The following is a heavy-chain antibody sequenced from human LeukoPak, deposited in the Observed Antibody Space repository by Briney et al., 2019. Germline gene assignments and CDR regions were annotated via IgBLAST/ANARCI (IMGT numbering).Heavy chain of an antibody. CDR2: MNPNSGNT. V-gene: IGHV1-8*02. CDR1: GGTFSSYA. D-gene: IGHD3-22*01. CDR3: ARWGDSSGYYY. Sequence: ASVKVSCKASGGTFSSYAISWVRQAPGQGLEWMGWMNPNSGNTGYAQKFQGRVTMTRNTSISTAYMELSSLRSEDTAVYYCARWGDSSGYYYWGQGTLVTVSS. J-gene: IGHJ4*02.